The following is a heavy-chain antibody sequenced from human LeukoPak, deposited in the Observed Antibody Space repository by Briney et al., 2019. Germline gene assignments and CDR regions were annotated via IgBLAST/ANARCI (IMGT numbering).Heavy chain of an antibody. CDR1: GFTFNNYG. CDR3: AKDRETTASGTFDY. V-gene: IGHV3-30*18. D-gene: IGHD6-13*01. CDR2: ISDDGRNK. J-gene: IGHJ4*02. Sequence: PGGSLGLSCAASGFTFNNYGMHYVRQGPGKGVEWGAVISDDGRNKNYADSVKGRFTISRDNSNNTLYLQMNSLRAEDTGVYYCAKDRETTASGTFDYWGQGTLVTVSS.